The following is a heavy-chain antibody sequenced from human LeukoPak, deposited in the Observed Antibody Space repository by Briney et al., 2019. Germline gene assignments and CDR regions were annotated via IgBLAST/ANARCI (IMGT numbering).Heavy chain of an antibody. CDR3: ARDTFEPLVIDF. Sequence: PGGFLRLSCAASGFSFRRYAMNWVRQAPGKGLEWVAYVNAESTDILYADSVRGRFTISRDNAKNSLYLQMNSLRAEDRGVYYCARDTFEPLVIDFWGQGTLVTVSS. CDR1: GFSFRRYA. J-gene: IGHJ4*02. V-gene: IGHV3-21*05. CDR2: VNAESTDI. D-gene: IGHD6-13*01.